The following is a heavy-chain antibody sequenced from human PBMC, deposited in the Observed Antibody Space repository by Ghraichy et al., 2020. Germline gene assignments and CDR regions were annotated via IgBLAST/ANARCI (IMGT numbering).Heavy chain of an antibody. D-gene: IGHD3-10*01. CDR3: ARVSRDGSGSYFNAFDI. CDR2: LYNSGST. V-gene: IGHV3-53*04. Sequence: GGSLRLSCAASGLTVSNNYMSWVRQAPGKGLEWVSVLYNSGSTYYADSVKGRFTISRHNSKNTLYLQMNGLRAEDTALYYCARVSRDGSGSYFNAFDIWGQGTMVTVSS. J-gene: IGHJ3*02. CDR1: GLTVSNNY.